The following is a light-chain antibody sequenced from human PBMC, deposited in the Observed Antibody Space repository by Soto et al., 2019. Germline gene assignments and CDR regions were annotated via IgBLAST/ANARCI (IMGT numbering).Light chain of an antibody. Sequence: DIVMTQSPDSLAVSLGEMATISCKSSQSVFYSPRNKDYVGWFQQKPGQPPKLLIYWASTRESGVPDRFSGSGSGTDFTLTISNLQAADVAVYSCQQYRSSPITFGQGTRLEIK. J-gene: IGKJ5*01. CDR2: WAS. CDR3: QQYRSSPIT. V-gene: IGKV4-1*01. CDR1: QSVFYSPRNKDY.